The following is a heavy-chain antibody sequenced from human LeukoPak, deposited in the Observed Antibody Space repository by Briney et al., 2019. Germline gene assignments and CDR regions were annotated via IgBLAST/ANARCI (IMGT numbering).Heavy chain of an antibody. J-gene: IGHJ4*02. V-gene: IGHV4-61*01. CDR3: ARAGSYGGNSGVGY. D-gene: IGHD4-23*01. CDR2: IYYSGST. CDR1: GGSISSGSYY. Sequence: PSETLSLTCTVSGGSISSGSYYWSWIRQPPGKGLEWIGYIYYSGSTNYNPSLKSRVTISVDTSKNQFSLKLSSVTAADTAVYYCARAGSYGGNSGVGYWGQGTLVTVSS.